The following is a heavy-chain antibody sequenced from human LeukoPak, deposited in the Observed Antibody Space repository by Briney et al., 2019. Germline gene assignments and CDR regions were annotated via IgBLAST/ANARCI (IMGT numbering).Heavy chain of an antibody. Sequence: ASVKVSCKASGYTFTGYYMHWVRQAPGQGLEWMGWINPNSGGTNFAQKFQGRVTVTRDTSISIAYMELSRLKSDDTAVYYCARLVHSGVGEDDYWGQGTLVTVSS. CDR3: ARLVHSGVGEDDY. J-gene: IGHJ4*02. V-gene: IGHV1-2*02. CDR2: INPNSGGT. CDR1: GYTFTGYY. D-gene: IGHD1-26*01.